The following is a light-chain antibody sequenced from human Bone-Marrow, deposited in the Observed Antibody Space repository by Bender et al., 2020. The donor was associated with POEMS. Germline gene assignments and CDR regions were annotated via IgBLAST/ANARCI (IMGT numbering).Light chain of an antibody. CDR1: SSNIGGNA. Sequence: QSVLTQPPSASGTPGQRVTISCSGSSSNIGGNAVNWWQQLPGTAPKLLIYGNDQRPSGVPDRFSGSKSGTSASLAISGLQSEDEADYFSSAWDGILNGWVFGGGTELTVL. J-gene: IGLJ3*02. V-gene: IGLV1-44*01. CDR3: SAWDGILNGWV. CDR2: GND.